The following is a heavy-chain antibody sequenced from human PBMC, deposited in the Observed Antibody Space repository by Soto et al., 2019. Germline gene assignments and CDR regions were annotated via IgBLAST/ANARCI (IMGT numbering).Heavy chain of an antibody. CDR1: GGTFSSYA. V-gene: IGHV1-69*13. Sequence: SVKVSCKASGGTFSSYAISWVRQAPGQGLEWMGGIIPIFGTANYAQKFQGRVTITADESTSTAYMELSSLRSEDTAVYYCARAWPVELIRLGDAMDVWGQGTTVTVSS. J-gene: IGHJ6*02. CDR2: IIPIFGTA. CDR3: ARAWPVELIRLGDAMDV. D-gene: IGHD3-10*01.